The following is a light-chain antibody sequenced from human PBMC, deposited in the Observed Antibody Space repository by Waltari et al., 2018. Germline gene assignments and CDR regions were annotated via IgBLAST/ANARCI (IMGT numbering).Light chain of an antibody. CDR1: SSDLGDYNY. Sequence: QSALTQPASVSGSPGQSITISCTGTSSDLGDYNYVSWYQQHPAKAPKTMLYDVVILPSVVSNRFSGSKSGNTASLTISGLQAEDEAVYYCGSYTTSSTLIFGGGTKLTVL. CDR2: DVV. CDR3: GSYTTSSTLI. V-gene: IGLV2-14*03. J-gene: IGLJ2*01.